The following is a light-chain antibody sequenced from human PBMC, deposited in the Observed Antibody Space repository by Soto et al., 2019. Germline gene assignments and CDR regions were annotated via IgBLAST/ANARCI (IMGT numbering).Light chain of an antibody. Sequence: EVVMTQSPGTLSLSPGERATLSCRASQSVSSYLAGYHQKPGEAPRILIYDASNRATGIPARFIGSGSGTDFTLTISSLEPEDFSVYYCQQRSNWSPITFGQGTRLEIK. CDR2: DAS. CDR1: QSVSSY. CDR3: QQRSNWSPIT. J-gene: IGKJ5*01. V-gene: IGKV3-11*01.